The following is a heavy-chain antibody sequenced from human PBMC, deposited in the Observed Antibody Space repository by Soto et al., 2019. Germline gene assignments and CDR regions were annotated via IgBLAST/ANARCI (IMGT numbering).Heavy chain of an antibody. CDR3: ARSFPPET. Sequence: ELQLVESGGGLVQPGGSLRLSCIAFGFTFSTNALPWVRQAPGRGREYVSGISRDGGSTYYEDSVKGRFTISRENSKNTLYLQMGGLRDDDMAVYYCARSFPPETGGQGTLVTVSS. CDR2: ISRDGGST. V-gene: IGHV3-64*07. D-gene: IGHD3-3*02. J-gene: IGHJ4*02. CDR1: GFTFSTNA.